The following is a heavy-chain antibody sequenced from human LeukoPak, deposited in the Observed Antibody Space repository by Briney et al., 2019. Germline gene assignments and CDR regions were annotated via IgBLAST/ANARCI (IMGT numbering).Heavy chain of an antibody. CDR1: GYTFSSYY. CDR2: INPSGGNT. CDR3: ARDVDDSSLNAFDI. Sequence: ASVKVSCKASGYTFSSYYMHWVRQAPGQGLEWMGVINPSGGNTHYAQKFQGRVTMTRDMSTSTAYMELRSLRSDDTAVYYCARDVDDSSLNAFDIWGQGTMVTVSS. V-gene: IGHV1-46*01. J-gene: IGHJ3*02. D-gene: IGHD3-22*01.